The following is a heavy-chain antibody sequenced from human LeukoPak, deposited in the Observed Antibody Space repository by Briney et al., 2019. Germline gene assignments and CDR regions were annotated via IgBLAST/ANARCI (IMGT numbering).Heavy chain of an antibody. J-gene: IGHJ4*02. CDR2: TYYRSKWYN. CDR1: GDSVSSNSAA. D-gene: IGHD1-7*01. CDR3: ARQSDLELLGHFDY. Sequence: SQTLSLTCAISGDSVSSNSAAWNWIRQSPSRGLEWLGRTYYRSKWYNDYAVSVKSRITINPDTSKNQFSLQLNSATPEDTAVYYCARQSDLELLGHFDYWGQGTLVTVSS. V-gene: IGHV6-1*01.